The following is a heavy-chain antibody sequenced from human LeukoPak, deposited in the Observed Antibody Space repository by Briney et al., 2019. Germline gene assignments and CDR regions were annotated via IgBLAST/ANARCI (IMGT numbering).Heavy chain of an antibody. CDR1: GGSVSSGSYY. CDR3: ARAGYYGSGSSPPHDYYYYGMDV. D-gene: IGHD3-10*01. Sequence: PSETLSLTCTVSGGSVSSGSYYWSWIRQPPGKGLEWIGYIYYSGSTNYNPSLKSRVTISVDTSKNQFSLKLSSVTAADTAVYYCARAGYYGSGSSPPHDYYYYGMDVWGQGTTVTVSS. J-gene: IGHJ6*02. V-gene: IGHV4-61*01. CDR2: IYYSGST.